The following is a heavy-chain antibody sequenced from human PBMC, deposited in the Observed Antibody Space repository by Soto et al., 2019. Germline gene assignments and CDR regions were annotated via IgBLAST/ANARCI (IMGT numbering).Heavy chain of an antibody. Sequence: QVQLVESGGGVVQPGRSLRLSCAASGFTFSSYAMHWVRQAPGKGLEWVAVISYDGSNKYYADSVKGRFTISRDNSKNTLYLQMNSLRAEDTAVYYCARDLEEVMATLQTDYWGRGTLVTVSS. CDR2: ISYDGSNK. CDR1: GFTFSSYA. V-gene: IGHV3-30-3*01. J-gene: IGHJ4*02. CDR3: ARDLEEVMATLQTDY. D-gene: IGHD2-21*01.